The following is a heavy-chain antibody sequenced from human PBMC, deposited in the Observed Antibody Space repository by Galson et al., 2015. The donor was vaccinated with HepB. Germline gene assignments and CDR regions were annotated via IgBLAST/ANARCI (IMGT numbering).Heavy chain of an antibody. CDR1: GFTFSTYG. CDR2: ISSDGTNK. J-gene: IGHJ4*02. D-gene: IGHD2-2*01. Sequence: SLRLSCAASGFTFSTYGMHWVRQAPGKGLEWLAVISSDGTNKYYTDSMKGRFTISRDNSKNTLYLQTDSLRAEDTAVYFCAKDGSYSTSLDYWGQGTLVAVSS. CDR3: AKDGSYSTSLDY. V-gene: IGHV3-30*18.